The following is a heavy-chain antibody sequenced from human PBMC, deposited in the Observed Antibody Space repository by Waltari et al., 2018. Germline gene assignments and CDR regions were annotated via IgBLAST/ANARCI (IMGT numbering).Heavy chain of an antibody. CDR3: GKDQENDPSCEVT. Sequence: EVQLLESGGDLVQPGGSLRLSCAASGFTFTNYAMIWVRQVPGKGLVWVSSISASGGGSDSADSGKGRFTISRDNSRGTLSLQMNSLTAEDTAVYYCGKDQENDPSCEVTWGQGTLVTVSS. CDR1: GFTFTNYA. J-gene: IGHJ5*02. CDR2: ISASGGGS. V-gene: IGHV3-23*01.